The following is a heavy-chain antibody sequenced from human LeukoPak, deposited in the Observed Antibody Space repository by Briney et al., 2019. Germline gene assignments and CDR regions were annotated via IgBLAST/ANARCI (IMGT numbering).Heavy chain of an antibody. V-gene: IGHV3-73*01. Sequence: GGSLKLSCAASGFTFSGSAMHWVRQASGKGLEWVGRIRSKANSYATAYAASVKGRFTISRDDSMNTAYLQMNSLKTEDTAVYYCTSRVVAATLDYWGQGTLVTVSS. CDR3: TSRVVAATLDY. J-gene: IGHJ4*02. CDR1: GFTFSGSA. CDR2: IRSKANSYAT. D-gene: IGHD2-15*01.